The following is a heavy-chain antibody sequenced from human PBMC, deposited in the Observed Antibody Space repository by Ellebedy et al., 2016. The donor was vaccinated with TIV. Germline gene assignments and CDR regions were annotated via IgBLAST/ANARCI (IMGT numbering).Heavy chain of an antibody. Sequence: GESLKISCAGSGFAFGSYWMQWVRHAPGKGLEWVSRINGDGSSTSYADSVKGRFTISRDNAKNTLYLQMNSLRVEDTAVYYCASGHYDISTGYYMGYAMDVWGQGTTVTVSS. D-gene: IGHD3-9*01. CDR1: GFAFGSYW. J-gene: IGHJ6*02. V-gene: IGHV3-74*01. CDR3: ASGHYDISTGYYMGYAMDV. CDR2: INGDGSST.